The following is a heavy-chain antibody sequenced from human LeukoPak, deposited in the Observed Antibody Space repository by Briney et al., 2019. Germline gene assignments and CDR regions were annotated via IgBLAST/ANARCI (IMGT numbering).Heavy chain of an antibody. Sequence: ASVKVSCKASGYTFTGYYMHWVRQAPGQGLEWMGWINPNSGGTNYAQKFQGRVTMTRDTSISTAYMELSGLRSDDTAVYYCARALVVPAAIRARMDVWGQGTTVTVSS. CDR2: INPNSGGT. J-gene: IGHJ6*02. CDR3: ARALVVPAAIRARMDV. V-gene: IGHV1-2*02. D-gene: IGHD2-2*01. CDR1: GYTFTGYY.